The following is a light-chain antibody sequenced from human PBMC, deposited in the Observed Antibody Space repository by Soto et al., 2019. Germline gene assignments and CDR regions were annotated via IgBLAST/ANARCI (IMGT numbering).Light chain of an antibody. J-gene: IGLJ2*01. CDR3: SSYTSSRTLA. CDR1: SSDVGAYNY. CDR2: DVS. Sequence: QSALTQPASVSASPGQSITISCTGTSSDVGAYNYVSWYQQHPGKAPKLMIYDVSNRPSGVSNRFSGSKSGNTASLTISGLQAEDEADYYCSSYTSSRTLAFGGGTKLPS. V-gene: IGLV2-14*03.